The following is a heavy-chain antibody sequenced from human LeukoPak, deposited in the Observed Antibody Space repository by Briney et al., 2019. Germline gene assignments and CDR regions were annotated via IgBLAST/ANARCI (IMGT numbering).Heavy chain of an antibody. CDR2: ISSSGTAR. CDR3: ARDCTNGVWYGHDCYYDGLDV. J-gene: IGHJ6*01. D-gene: IGHD2-8*01. Sequence: SLRLSCASSVYTFRVYYMSWIRQAPAKGLECISYISSSGTARFYADVVKGRFNIYKDNAKNTLYVEMKSLRAEDRAVYFCARDCTNGVWYGHDCYYDGLDVWGQGGTVTVSS. V-gene: IGHV3-11*01. CDR1: VYTFRVYY.